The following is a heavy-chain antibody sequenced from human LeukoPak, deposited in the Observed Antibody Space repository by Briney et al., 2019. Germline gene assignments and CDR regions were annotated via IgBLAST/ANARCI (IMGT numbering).Heavy chain of an antibody. CDR3: ARVKVVSTAFDI. CDR2: INSDGSNT. CDR1: GFTFSSYW. V-gene: IGHV3-74*01. D-gene: IGHD2-15*01. J-gene: IGHJ3*02. Sequence: PGGSLRLSCAASGFTFSSYWMHWVRQAPGKGLVWVSRINSDGSNTSYADSVKGRFTISRDNAKNTLYLQMNSLRAEDTAVYYCARVKVVSTAFDIWGQGTMVTVSS.